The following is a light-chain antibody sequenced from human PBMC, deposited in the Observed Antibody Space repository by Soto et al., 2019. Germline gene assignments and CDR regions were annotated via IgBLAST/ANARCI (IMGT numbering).Light chain of an antibody. CDR3: SSYTTSSTPVI. Sequence: QSALTQPASVSGSPGQSITISCTGTSSDVGGYNYVSWYQHHPGKAPKLIIYDVSNRPSGVSNRFSGSKSGNTASLTISGLQAEDEADYYCSSYTTSSTPVIFGAGTKLTVL. J-gene: IGLJ2*01. CDR1: SSDVGGYNY. V-gene: IGLV2-14*03. CDR2: DVS.